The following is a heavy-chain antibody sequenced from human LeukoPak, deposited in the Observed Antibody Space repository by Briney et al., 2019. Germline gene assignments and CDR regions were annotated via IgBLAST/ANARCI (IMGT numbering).Heavy chain of an antibody. Sequence: GASVKVSCKASGYTFTSYDINWVRQATGQGLEWMGWLNPNSGNTGYAQNSQGRVTMTRNTSITTAYMELSSLRSEDTAVYYCARAQAIAAAGPDSDYWGQGTLVTVSS. D-gene: IGHD6-13*01. CDR3: ARAQAIAAAGPDSDY. V-gene: IGHV1-8*01. J-gene: IGHJ4*02. CDR2: LNPNSGNT. CDR1: GYTFTSYD.